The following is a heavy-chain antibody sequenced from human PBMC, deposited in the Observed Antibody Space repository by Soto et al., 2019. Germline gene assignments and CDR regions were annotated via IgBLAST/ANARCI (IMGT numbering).Heavy chain of an antibody. CDR3: TTVGDYGDYYYGMDV. CDR1: GFTFSNAW. D-gene: IGHD4-17*01. V-gene: IGHV3-15*01. CDR2: IKSKTGGGTT. J-gene: IGHJ6*02. Sequence: PVGSLRLSCAASGFTFSNAWMSWVRQAPGKGLEWVGRIKSKTGGGTTDYAAPVKGRFTISRDDSKNTLYLQMNSLKTEDTAVYYCTTVGDYGDYYYGMDVWGQGTTVTVSS.